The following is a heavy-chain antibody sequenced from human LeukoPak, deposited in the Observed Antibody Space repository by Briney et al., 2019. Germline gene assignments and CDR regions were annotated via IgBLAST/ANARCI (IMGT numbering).Heavy chain of an antibody. J-gene: IGHJ4*02. CDR2: ISSSGDST. D-gene: IGHD3-10*01. CDR3: AKGKNYYGSGSYPDY. V-gene: IGHV3-23*01. CDR1: GFTFSSYA. Sequence: PGGSLRLSCAASGFTFSSYAMSWVRQAPGKGLEWVSSISSSGDSTYYADSVKGRFTISRDNSKNTLYLQMNSLRAEDTAVYYCAKGKNYYGSGSYPDYWGQGTLVTVSS.